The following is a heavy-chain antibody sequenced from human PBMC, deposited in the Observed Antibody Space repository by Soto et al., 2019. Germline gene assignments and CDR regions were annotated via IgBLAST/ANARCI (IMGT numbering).Heavy chain of an antibody. V-gene: IGHV3-30*18. CDR3: AKDPYSSSSPDWFDP. D-gene: IGHD6-6*01. Sequence: QVQLVESGGGVVQPGRSLRLSCAASGFTFSSYGMHWVRQAPGKGLEWVAVISYDGSNKYYADSVKGRFTISRDNSKNTLYLQMTSLRAEDTAVYYCAKDPYSSSSPDWFDPWGQGTLVNVSS. J-gene: IGHJ5*02. CDR1: GFTFSSYG. CDR2: ISYDGSNK.